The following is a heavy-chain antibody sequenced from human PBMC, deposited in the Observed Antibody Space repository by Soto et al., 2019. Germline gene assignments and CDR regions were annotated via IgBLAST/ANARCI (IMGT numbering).Heavy chain of an antibody. CDR3: ARHPSDFWFDP. J-gene: IGHJ5*02. D-gene: IGHD2-21*02. CDR2: IYYTGST. CDR1: GASISSSSYY. V-gene: IGHV4-39*01. Sequence: PSETLSLTCTVSGASISSSSYYWGWIRQPPGKGLEWIGSIYYTGSTFYNPSLKSRATVSVDTSKNQLSLKLTSVTAADSAVFYCARHPSDFWFDPWGQGTLVTVSS.